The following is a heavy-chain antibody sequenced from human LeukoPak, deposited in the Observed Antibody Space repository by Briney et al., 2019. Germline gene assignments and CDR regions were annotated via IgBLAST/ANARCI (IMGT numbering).Heavy chain of an antibody. V-gene: IGHV3-7*01. Sequence: GGSLRLSCAASGFTFSTYWMSWVRQAPGKGLEWVANIKQDGSERHYVDSVKGRFTISRDNAKNSLYLQMNSLRAEDTAVYYCARDPSDIVATIYAFDIWGQGTMVTVSS. D-gene: IGHD5-12*01. CDR1: GFTFSTYW. CDR3: ARDPSDIVATIYAFDI. CDR2: IKQDGSER. J-gene: IGHJ3*02.